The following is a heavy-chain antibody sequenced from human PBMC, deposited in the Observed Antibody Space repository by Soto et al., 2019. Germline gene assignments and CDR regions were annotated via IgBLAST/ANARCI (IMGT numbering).Heavy chain of an antibody. D-gene: IGHD3-10*01. J-gene: IGHJ6*03. Sequence: GESLKISCKGSGYSFTSYWIGWVRQMPGKGLEWMGIIYPGDSDTRYSPSFQGQVTISADKSISTAYLQWSSLKASDTAMYYCERHLPIELWIGAPDYYYYMDVWGKRTTVTGSS. CDR1: GYSFTSYW. CDR2: IYPGDSDT. V-gene: IGHV5-51*01. CDR3: ERHLPIELWIGAPDYYYYMDV.